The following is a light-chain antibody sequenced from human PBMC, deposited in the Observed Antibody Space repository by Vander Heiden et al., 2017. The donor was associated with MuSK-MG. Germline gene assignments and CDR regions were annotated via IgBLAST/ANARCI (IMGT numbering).Light chain of an antibody. CDR2: YDD. J-gene: IGLJ2*01. CDR3: ATWDDSLSGVV. CDR1: SSNIGRNA. Sequence: QSVLTQPPSVSAAPRQRVTISCSGSSSNIGRNAVTWYQQLPGEAPRLLIYYDDVLPSGVSRRFSGSKSGTSASLAIRGLQSEDEADYYCATWDDSLSGVVFGGGTKLTVL. V-gene: IGLV1-36*01.